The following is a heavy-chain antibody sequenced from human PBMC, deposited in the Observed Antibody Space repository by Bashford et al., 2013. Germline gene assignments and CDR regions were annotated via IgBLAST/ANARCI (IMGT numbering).Heavy chain of an antibody. V-gene: IGHV3-23*01. CDR1: GFTFKSYG. CDR2: ISDSGGST. Sequence: GGSLRLSCAASGFTFKSYGMHWVRQAPGKGLEWVSGISDSGGSTYYADSVKGRFTISRDNSKNTLYVQMNSLRAEDTAVYYCAKTYGNYFSDYYHMDVWGQGTTVTVSS. CDR3: AKTYGNYFSDYYHMDV. J-gene: IGHJ6*02. D-gene: IGHD4-11*01.